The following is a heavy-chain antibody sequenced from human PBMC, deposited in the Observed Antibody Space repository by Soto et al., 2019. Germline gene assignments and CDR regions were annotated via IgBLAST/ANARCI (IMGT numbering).Heavy chain of an antibody. CDR3: ARGTGSTSDNWFDP. J-gene: IGHJ5*02. D-gene: IGHD2-2*01. CDR1: GGSISSGGYY. V-gene: IGHV4-31*03. Sequence: PSETLSLTCTVSGGSISSGGYYWSWIRQHPGKGLEWIGYIYYSGSTYYNPSLKSRVTISVDTSKNQSSLKLSSVTAADTAVYYCARGTGSTSDNWFDPWGQGTLVTVSS. CDR2: IYYSGST.